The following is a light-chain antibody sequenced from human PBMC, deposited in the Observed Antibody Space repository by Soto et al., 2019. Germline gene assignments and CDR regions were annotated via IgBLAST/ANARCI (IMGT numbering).Light chain of an antibody. V-gene: IGLV2-8*01. CDR3: HRSAGFPFSA. CDR2: EVS. J-gene: IGLJ6*01. CDR1: SSDVGGFDY. Sequence: QSVLTQPPSASGSPGQSVTISCTGTSSDVGGFDYVSWYQQHPGKAPKFLIYEVSKRPSGVPDRFSGSKSGNTASLTVSGLQAEDETVCHCHRSAGFPFSALGS.